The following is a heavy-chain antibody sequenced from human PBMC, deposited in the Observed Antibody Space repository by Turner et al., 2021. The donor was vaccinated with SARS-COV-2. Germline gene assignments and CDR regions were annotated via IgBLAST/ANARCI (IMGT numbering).Heavy chain of an antibody. V-gene: IGHV4-39*01. J-gene: IGHJ5*02. D-gene: IGHD4-17*01. CDR3: ARHGPTSTTKAFDP. CDR1: GGSISSSSYY. CDR2: IYYSGST. Sequence: QLQLQESGPGLVKPSETLSLTCTVSGGSISSSSYYWGWIRQPPGKGLEWIGYIYYSGSTYYNPSLKSRVTISVDTSKNQFSLKLNSVTAADTAVYYCARHGPTSTTKAFDPWGQGTLVTVSS.